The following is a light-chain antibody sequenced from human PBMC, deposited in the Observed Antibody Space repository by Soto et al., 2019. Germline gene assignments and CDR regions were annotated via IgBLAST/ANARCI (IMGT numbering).Light chain of an antibody. Sequence: DIQMTQSPSTLSASVGDRVTITCRARQSISSWLAWYQQKPGKAPKLLIYDASSLESGVPSRFSGSGSGTEFTLTIRTLQPDDFAPYYCQQYNSYSYPFGQGTKLEIK. CDR2: DAS. J-gene: IGKJ2*01. CDR3: QQYNSYSYP. V-gene: IGKV1-5*01. CDR1: QSISSW.